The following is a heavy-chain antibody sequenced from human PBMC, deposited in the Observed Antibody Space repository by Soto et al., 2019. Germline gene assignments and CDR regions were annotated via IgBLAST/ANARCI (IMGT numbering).Heavy chain of an antibody. Sequence: GGSLRLSCAASGFTFSSYAMHWVRQAPGKGLEWVAVISYDGSNKYYADSVKGRFTISRGNSKNTLYLQMNSLRAEDTAVYYCARDLVVGATVQDYWGQGTLVTVSS. CDR3: ARDLVVGATVQDY. CDR2: ISYDGSNK. D-gene: IGHD1-26*01. V-gene: IGHV3-30-3*01. CDR1: GFTFSSYA. J-gene: IGHJ4*02.